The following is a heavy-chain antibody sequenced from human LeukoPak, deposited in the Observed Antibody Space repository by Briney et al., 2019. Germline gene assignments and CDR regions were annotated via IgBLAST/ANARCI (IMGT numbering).Heavy chain of an antibody. CDR1: GFTFSNAW. V-gene: IGHV3-53*01. Sequence: GGSLRLSCVASGFTFSNAWMSWVRQAPGKGLEWVSVIYSGGSTYYADSVKGRFTISRDNSKNTLYLQMNSLRAEDTAVYYCATGIQLWFDYWGQGTLVTVSS. CDR2: IYSGGST. D-gene: IGHD5-18*01. J-gene: IGHJ4*02. CDR3: ATGIQLWFDY.